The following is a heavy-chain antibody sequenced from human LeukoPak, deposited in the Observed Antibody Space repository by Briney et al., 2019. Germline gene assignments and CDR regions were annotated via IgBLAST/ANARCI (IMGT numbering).Heavy chain of an antibody. J-gene: IGHJ4*02. Sequence: GGPLRLSCTASGFTFGDHAMSWVRQAPGKGLEWVAVISYDGSNTYYADSVKGRATISRDNSKNTLFLQMNSLRPEDTAVYYCAKALAQWLVTSALDYWGQGTLVTVSS. CDR3: AKALAQWLVTSALDY. CDR1: GFTFGDHA. CDR2: ISYDGSNT. D-gene: IGHD6-19*01. V-gene: IGHV3-30*04.